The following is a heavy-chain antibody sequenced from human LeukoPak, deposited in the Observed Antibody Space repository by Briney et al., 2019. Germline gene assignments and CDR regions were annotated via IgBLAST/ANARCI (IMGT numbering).Heavy chain of an antibody. D-gene: IGHD3/OR15-3a*01. CDR3: ARSHSVWTSFDY. CDR1: GGSISSYY. J-gene: IGHJ4*02. V-gene: IGHV4-59*01. Sequence: SETLSLTCTVSGGSISSYYWSWIRQPPGKGLEWIGYIYYSGSTNYNPSLKSRVTISVDTSKNQFSLKLSSVTAADTAVYYCARSHSVWTSFDYWGQGTLVTASS. CDR2: IYYSGST.